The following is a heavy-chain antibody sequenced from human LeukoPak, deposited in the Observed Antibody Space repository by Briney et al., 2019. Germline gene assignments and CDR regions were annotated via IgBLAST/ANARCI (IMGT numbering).Heavy chain of an antibody. Sequence: GGSLRLSCAASGFTVSSNYMSWVRQAPGKGLEWVSVIYSGGSTYYADSVKGRFTISRDNSKNTLYLQMNSLRTDDTAVYYCAKIETFNYDTSGRHWLDSWGQGTLVTVSS. CDR2: IYSGGST. J-gene: IGHJ5*01. CDR3: AKIETFNYDTSGRHWLDS. D-gene: IGHD3-16*01. V-gene: IGHV3-66*01. CDR1: GFTVSSNY.